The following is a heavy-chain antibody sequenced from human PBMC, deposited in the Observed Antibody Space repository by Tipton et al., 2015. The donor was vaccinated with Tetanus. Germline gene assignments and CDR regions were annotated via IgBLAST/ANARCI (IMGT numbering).Heavy chain of an antibody. D-gene: IGHD3-3*01. CDR1: GGSFTTYA. J-gene: IGHJ5*02. Sequence: QLVQSGAEVKKPGSSVRVSCKASGGSFTTYAISWVREAPGQGLEWLGGIIPIFGTPEYAQKFQGRLTFTADKSTNTAYMELSSLRFDDTAIYYCAKKDRFLFSLFGPWGQGTLVTVSS. V-gene: IGHV1-69*06. CDR3: AKKDRFLFSLFGP. CDR2: IIPIFGTP.